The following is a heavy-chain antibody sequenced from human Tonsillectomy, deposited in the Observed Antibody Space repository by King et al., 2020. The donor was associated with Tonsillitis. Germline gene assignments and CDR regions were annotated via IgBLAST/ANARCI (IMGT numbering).Heavy chain of an antibody. J-gene: IGHJ4*02. Sequence: VQLVESGGGLVKPGGSLRLSCAASGFTFSSYSMNWVRRAPGKGPEWVSSISSSSGYIYDADSLKGRFTISRDNAKNSLYLQVNSLRAEDTAVYYCASSPSSAWPRLFDYWGQGTLVTVSS. CDR2: ISSSSGYI. CDR1: GFTFSSYS. V-gene: IGHV3-21*01. D-gene: IGHD6-19*01. CDR3: ASSPSSAWPRLFDY.